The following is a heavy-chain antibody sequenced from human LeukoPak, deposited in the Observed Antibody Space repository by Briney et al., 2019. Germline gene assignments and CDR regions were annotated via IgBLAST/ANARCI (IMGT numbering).Heavy chain of an antibody. D-gene: IGHD4-17*01. J-gene: IGHJ4*02. Sequence: SGGSLRLSCAASGFTVSSNCMSWVRQAPGKGLEWVSVIYSGGSTYYADSVKGRFTISRDNSKNTLYLQMNSLRAEDTAVYYCASTFYGASPPYWGQGTLVTVSS. CDR2: IYSGGST. CDR1: GFTVSSNC. CDR3: ASTFYGASPPY. V-gene: IGHV3-66*01.